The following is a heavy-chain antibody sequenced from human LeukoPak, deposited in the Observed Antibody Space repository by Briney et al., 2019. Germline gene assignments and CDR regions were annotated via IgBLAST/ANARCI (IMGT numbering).Heavy chain of an antibody. CDR2: ASRHESHK. D-gene: IGHD2-2*01. CDR3: GKDVPTAYFDY. Sequence: GGSLRLSCTASGFSFENYDMLWVRQAPVKGLEWVAVASRHESHKYYSDSVRGRFTISRDNSKSTLYLQMSSLRAEDTAVYYCGKDVPTAYFDYWGQGTLVTVSS. V-gene: IGHV3-30*18. J-gene: IGHJ4*02. CDR1: GFSFENYD.